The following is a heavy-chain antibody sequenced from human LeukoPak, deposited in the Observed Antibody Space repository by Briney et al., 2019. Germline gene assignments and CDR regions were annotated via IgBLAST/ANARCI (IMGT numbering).Heavy chain of an antibody. CDR1: GVTISSYW. J-gene: IGHJ3*02. V-gene: IGHV3-7*01. Sequence: GGSLRLSCAASGVTISSYWMSWVRQAPGRGLEWVANIKQEGSEKYYVDSVKGRLTISRDNAKKSLYLQMNSLRAAETTVDYCGGEDIVVVPAASGADAFDIWGQGTMVTVSS. CDR2: IKQEGSEK. D-gene: IGHD2-2*01. CDR3: GGEDIVVVPAASGADAFDI.